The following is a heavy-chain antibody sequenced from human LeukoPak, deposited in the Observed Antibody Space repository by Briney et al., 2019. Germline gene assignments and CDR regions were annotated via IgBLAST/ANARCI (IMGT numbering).Heavy chain of an antibody. CDR3: ARVLRELPNFDY. CDR1: GYTFTGYY. J-gene: IGHJ4*02. CDR2: INPNSGGT. V-gene: IGHV1-2*02. Sequence: GASVKVPCKASGYTFTGYYMHWVRQAPGQGLEWMGWINPNSGGTNYAQKFQGRVTMTRDTSISTAYMELSRLRSDGTAVYYCARVLRELPNFDYWGQGTLVTVSS. D-gene: IGHD1-26*01.